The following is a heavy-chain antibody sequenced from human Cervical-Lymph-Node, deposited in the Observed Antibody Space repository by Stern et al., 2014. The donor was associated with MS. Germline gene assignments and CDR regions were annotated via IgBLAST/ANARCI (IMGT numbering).Heavy chain of an antibody. Sequence: VHLVESGAEVKKPGASVKVSCKASGYTFTSYDINWVRQGTGQGLEWMGWMNPYSGNAVYAQKFQGRVTMTRDTSTSTAYLELTSLRSEDTAVFYCARGRELLSLDYWGQGTLVTVS. J-gene: IGHJ4*02. CDR3: ARGRELLSLDY. D-gene: IGHD1-26*01. CDR2: MNPYSGNA. V-gene: IGHV1-8*01. CDR1: GYTFTSYD.